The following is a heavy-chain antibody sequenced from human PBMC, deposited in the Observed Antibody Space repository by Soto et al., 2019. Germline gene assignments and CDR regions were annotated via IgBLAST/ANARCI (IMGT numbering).Heavy chain of an antibody. J-gene: IGHJ3*01. CDR1: GFTYSSHG. CDR2: LSRGGGST. Sequence: EAQLLESGGELIQPGGSLRLSCAASGFTYSSHGMSWVRQAPGKGLEWIAGLSRGGGSTYYADSVKGRFTISRDNSKNTLDLITDSLRVEDTALYSCARDGQYSTDGVDFWGQGTMVTVSS. V-gene: IGHV3-23*01. D-gene: IGHD6-13*01. CDR3: ARDGQYSTDGVDF.